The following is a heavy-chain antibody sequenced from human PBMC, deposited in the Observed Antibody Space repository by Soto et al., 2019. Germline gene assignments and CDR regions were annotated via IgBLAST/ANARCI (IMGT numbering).Heavy chain of an antibody. CDR3: AKDGGARQ. J-gene: IGHJ4*02. CDR1: GFTFSSYG. V-gene: IGHV3-30*18. Sequence: GGSLRLSCAASGFTFSSYGMHWVRQAPGKGLEWVAVISYDGSNKYYADSVKGRFTISRDNSKNTLYLQMNSLRAEDTAVYYCAKDGGARQWGQGTLVTVSS. D-gene: IGHD1-26*01. CDR2: ISYDGSNK.